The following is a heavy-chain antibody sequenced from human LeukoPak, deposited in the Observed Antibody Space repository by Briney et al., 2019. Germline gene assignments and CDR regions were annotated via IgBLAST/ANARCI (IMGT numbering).Heavy chain of an antibody. V-gene: IGHV1-18*01. CDR2: IRAYNGNT. CDR3: ARDPYSGSPNWFDP. CDR1: GYTFTGYG. D-gene: IGHD1-26*01. Sequence: ASVKVSCKPSGYTFTGYGLSGVRQAPGQGLEWMGWIRAYNGNTIYAQKLQGRVTMTTDTYTSTAYMELRSLRSDDTAVYYCARDPYSGSPNWFDPWGQGTLVTVSS. J-gene: IGHJ5*02.